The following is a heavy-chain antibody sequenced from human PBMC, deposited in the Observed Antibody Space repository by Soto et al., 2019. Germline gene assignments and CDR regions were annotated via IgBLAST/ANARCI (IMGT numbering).Heavy chain of an antibody. V-gene: IGHV1-18*04. CDR3: AGDAHCGCAPGCRAMDV. CDR1: GYTFTSDG. J-gene: IGHJ6*02. D-gene: IGHD2-21*01. CDR2: ISGYNGNT. Sequence: QVQLVQSGAEVKKPGASVKVSCKASGYTFTSDGVSWVRQAPGQGREWMGWISGYNGNTNYAQRFRDRVPLTTDTSTSTAYMELRSLRSDDSAVYYCAGDAHCGCAPGCRAMDVWGQGTTITVSS.